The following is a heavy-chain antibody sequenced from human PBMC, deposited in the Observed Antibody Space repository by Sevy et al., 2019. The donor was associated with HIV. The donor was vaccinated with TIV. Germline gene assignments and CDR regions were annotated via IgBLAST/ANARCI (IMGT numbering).Heavy chain of an antibody. Sequence: ASVKVSCKASGYTFTSYYMHWVRQAPGQGLEWMGIINPSGGSTSYAQKFQGRVTMTRDTSTSTVYMELSSLRSEETAVYYCAKDDSSSQYEYYYYYGMDVWGQGTTVTVSS. J-gene: IGHJ6*02. V-gene: IGHV1-46*03. CDR1: GYTFTSYY. CDR3: AKDDSSSQYEYYYYYGMDV. D-gene: IGHD6-13*01. CDR2: INPSGGST.